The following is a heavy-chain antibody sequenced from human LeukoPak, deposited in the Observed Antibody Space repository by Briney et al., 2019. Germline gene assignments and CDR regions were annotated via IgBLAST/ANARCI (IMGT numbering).Heavy chain of an antibody. CDR1: GYTFTSYD. Sequence: ASVKVSCKASGYTFTSYDINWVRQATGQGLEWMGWMNPNSGNTGYAQKFQGRVTMTRNTSISTAYMELGSLRSEDTAVYYCARTFANLFKFDPWGQGTLVTVSS. CDR2: MNPNSGNT. D-gene: IGHD1-14*01. J-gene: IGHJ5*02. CDR3: ARTFANLFKFDP. V-gene: IGHV1-8*01.